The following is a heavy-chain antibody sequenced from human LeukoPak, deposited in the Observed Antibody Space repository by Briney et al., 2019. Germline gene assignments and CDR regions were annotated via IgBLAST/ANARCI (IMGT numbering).Heavy chain of an antibody. Sequence: SQTLSLTYAITGDSVSSNSAAWNWIRQSPSGGLEWLGRTYYRSKWYNDYAVSVKSRITINPDTSKNQFSLQLNSVTPEDTAVYYCARAAAGTYDCWGQGTLVTVSS. J-gene: IGHJ4*02. CDR1: GDSVSSNSAA. V-gene: IGHV6-1*01. CDR3: ARAAAGTYDC. D-gene: IGHD6-13*01. CDR2: TYYRSKWYN.